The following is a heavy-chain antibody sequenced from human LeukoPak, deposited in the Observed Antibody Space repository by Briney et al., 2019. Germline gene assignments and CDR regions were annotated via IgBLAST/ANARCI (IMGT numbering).Heavy chain of an antibody. CDR2: ISSSGSTI. CDR3: AKWARYCTNGVCYYFDY. CDR1: GFTFSSYE. D-gene: IGHD2-8*01. J-gene: IGHJ4*02. Sequence: GGSLRLSCAASGFTFSSYEMNWVRQAPGKGLEWVSYISSSGSTIYYADSVKGRFTISRDNSKNTLYLQMNSLRAEDTAVYYCAKWARYCTNGVCYYFDYWGQGTLVTVSS. V-gene: IGHV3-48*03.